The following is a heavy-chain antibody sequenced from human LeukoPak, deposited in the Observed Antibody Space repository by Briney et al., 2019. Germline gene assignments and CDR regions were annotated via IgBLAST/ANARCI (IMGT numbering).Heavy chain of an antibody. CDR2: IRFDGSNE. V-gene: IGHV3-30*02. CDR3: ARQIGVSIGY. CDR1: RFTFSNFD. Sequence: GGSLRLSCAASRFTFSNFDMHWVRQAPGKGLEWVTFIRFDGSNEYYADPVRGRFTISRDNSKNTLYLQMSSLRPEDTAVYYCARQIGVSIGYWGQGTLVTVSS. D-gene: IGHD5/OR15-5a*01. J-gene: IGHJ4*02.